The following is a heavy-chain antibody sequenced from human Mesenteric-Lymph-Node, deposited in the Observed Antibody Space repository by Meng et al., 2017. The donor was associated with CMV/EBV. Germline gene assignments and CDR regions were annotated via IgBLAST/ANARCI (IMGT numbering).Heavy chain of an antibody. CDR1: GGTFSSYT. CDR2: IIPFLGIA. J-gene: IGHJ5*02. Sequence: QVQLVQSGAEVKKPGSSVKVAGKASGGTFSSYTISWVRQAPGQGLEWMGRIIPFLGIANYGQKFQGRVTITADKSTSTAYMELSSLRSEDTAVYYCAGGIAAAGSRWFDPWGQGTLVTVSS. D-gene: IGHD6-13*01. CDR3: AGGIAAAGSRWFDP. V-gene: IGHV1-69*02.